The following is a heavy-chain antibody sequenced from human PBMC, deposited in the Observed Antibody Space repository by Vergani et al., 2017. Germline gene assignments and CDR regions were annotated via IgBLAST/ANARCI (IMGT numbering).Heavy chain of an antibody. CDR1: GFTFSSYS. V-gene: IGHV3-21*04. D-gene: IGHD6-13*01. CDR3: ARHSSSWSSYWYFDL. J-gene: IGHJ2*01. CDR2: ISSSSSYI. Sequence: EVQLVESGGGLVKPGGSLRLSCAASGFTFSSYSMNWVRQAPGKGLEWVSSISSSSSYIYYADSVKGRFTISRDNAKNSLYLQMNSLRAEDTAVYYCARHSSSWSSYWYFDLWGRGTLVTVSS.